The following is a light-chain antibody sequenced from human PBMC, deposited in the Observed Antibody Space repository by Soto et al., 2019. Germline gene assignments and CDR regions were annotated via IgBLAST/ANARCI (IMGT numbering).Light chain of an antibody. CDR1: SSNIGTNS. CDR3: AAWDDSLNGYWV. J-gene: IGLJ3*02. Sequence: QSVLTQPPSASGTPGQRVTISCSGSSSNIGTNSVNWYQQRPGTAPKLLIYGNTQRPSGVPDRFSGSKSGTSASLAISGLQSEDEADYYCAAWDDSLNGYWVFGGGTNLTVL. CDR2: GNT. V-gene: IGLV1-44*01.